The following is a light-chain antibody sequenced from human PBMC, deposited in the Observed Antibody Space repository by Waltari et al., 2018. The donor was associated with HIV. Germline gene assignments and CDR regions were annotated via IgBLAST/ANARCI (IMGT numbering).Light chain of an antibody. CDR2: EVS. V-gene: IGLV2-8*01. CDR1: SSDVRGYDF. J-gene: IGLJ2*01. CDR3: CSDGDGNRVI. Sequence: SDLTHPLSASVFPRHSEPINNTGTSSDVRGYDFVSWYQQHPGKAPKLMIYEVSNRPSSVPELFAGSKSGDTATLTSSGLQTEDGAGCHCCSDGDGNRVICGGGTQLTVL.